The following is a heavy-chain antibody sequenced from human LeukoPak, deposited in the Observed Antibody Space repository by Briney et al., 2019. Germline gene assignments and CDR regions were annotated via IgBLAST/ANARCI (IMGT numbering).Heavy chain of an antibody. J-gene: IGHJ4*02. V-gene: IGHV3-23*01. D-gene: IGHD3-22*01. CDR1: GFTFSNYA. Sequence: GGSLRLSCVASGFTFSNYAMSWVRQAPGKGLEWVSAISGSGGSTYYADSVKGRFTISRDNSKNTLYLQKNSLRAKYTALYYCAKALYIPSYYYDSSVYYYFESGGQGTLVPVSS. CDR3: AKALYIPSYYYDSSVYYYFES. CDR2: ISGSGGST.